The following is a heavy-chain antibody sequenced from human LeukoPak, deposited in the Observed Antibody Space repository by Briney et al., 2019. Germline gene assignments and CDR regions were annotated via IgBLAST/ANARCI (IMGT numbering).Heavy chain of an antibody. J-gene: IGHJ6*04. CDR3: AKDARAILDV. Sequence: GESLRLSSEGSGFTFSNYWMHWVRQAPGKGLVWVTRINSDGRSTNYADSVKGRFTISRDNAKNTLYLQMNSLRAEDTAVYYGAKDARAILDVWGKGTTVTVSS. V-gene: IGHV3-74*01. D-gene: IGHD3-3*02. CDR2: INSDGRST. CDR1: GFTFSNYW.